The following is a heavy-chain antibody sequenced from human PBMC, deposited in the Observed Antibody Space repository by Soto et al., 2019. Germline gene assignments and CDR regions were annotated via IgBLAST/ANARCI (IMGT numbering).Heavy chain of an antibody. V-gene: IGHV1-69*01. CDR1: EGTFCSSA. Sequence: QVHLVQSGAEVRVPGSSVKVSCRASEGTFCSSAISWLRQAPGQGLEWMGGIVPLFATVKYTQKFQERVTITTDAAASTAYMELSSLKSEDTAVYYCARGYYYGPGVEQHFDPFDMWGPGTVVSVFS. CDR2: IVPLFATV. D-gene: IGHD3-10*01. CDR3: ARGYYYGPGVEQHFDPFDM. J-gene: IGHJ3*02.